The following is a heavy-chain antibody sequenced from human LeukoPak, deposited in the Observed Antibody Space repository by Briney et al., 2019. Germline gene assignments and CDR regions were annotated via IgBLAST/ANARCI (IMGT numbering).Heavy chain of an antibody. Sequence: GGSLRLSCAASGFTFSSYWMSWVRQAPGKGLEWVAHIKQDGSEKYYVDSVKGRFTISRDNAKNSLYLQMNSLRAEDTAVYYCARDTRVLGPFFAYWGQGTLVTVSS. J-gene: IGHJ4*02. CDR2: IKQDGSEK. CDR1: GFTFSSYW. CDR3: ARDTRVLGPFFAY. D-gene: IGHD1-1*01. V-gene: IGHV3-7*01.